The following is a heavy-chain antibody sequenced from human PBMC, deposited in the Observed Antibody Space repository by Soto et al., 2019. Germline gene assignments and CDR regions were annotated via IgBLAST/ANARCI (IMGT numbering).Heavy chain of an antibody. Sequence: GESLKISCKGSGYSFTNYWIGWVRQMPGKGLEWMGIIYPGDSDPRYSPSFQGQVTISADKSISTAYLKWSSLKASDTAMYYCASQARYSNYGYYYGMDVWGQGTTVTVSS. CDR1: GYSFTNYW. CDR3: ASQARYSNYGYYYGMDV. CDR2: IYPGDSDP. J-gene: IGHJ6*02. V-gene: IGHV5-51*01. D-gene: IGHD4-4*01.